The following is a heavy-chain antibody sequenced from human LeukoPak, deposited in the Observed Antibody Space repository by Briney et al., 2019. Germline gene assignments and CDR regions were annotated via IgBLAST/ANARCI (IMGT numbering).Heavy chain of an antibody. CDR2: IYYSGGT. J-gene: IGHJ6*02. Sequence: SETLSLTCTVSGDSISRSSYSWGWIRQPPGKGLEWIGSIYYSGGTYYHPSLKSRVTLSVDASKNQFSLKVTSVTAADTAVYYCARGLIAAAGPHYYYYGMDVWGQGTTVTVSS. CDR3: ARGLIAAAGPHYYYYGMDV. V-gene: IGHV4-39*07. CDR1: GDSISRSSYS. D-gene: IGHD6-13*01.